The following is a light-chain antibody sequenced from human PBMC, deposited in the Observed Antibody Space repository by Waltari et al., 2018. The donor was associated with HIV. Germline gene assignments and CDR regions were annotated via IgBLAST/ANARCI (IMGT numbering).Light chain of an antibody. J-gene: IGLJ3*02. CDR2: PIH. V-gene: IGLV3-19*01. CDR3: NSRDRAGHHVV. Sequence: SELTQDPAVSVALGQTVSITCQGDSLRTYYASWYLQKPGQAPVLVISPIHNRPSGIPDRFSGSSSGNTASLTITGAQAEDEGDYFCNSRDRAGHHVVFGGGTKLTVL. CDR1: SLRTYY.